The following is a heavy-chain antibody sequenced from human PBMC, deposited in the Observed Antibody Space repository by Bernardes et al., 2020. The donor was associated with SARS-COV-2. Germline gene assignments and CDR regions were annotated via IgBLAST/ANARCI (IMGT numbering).Heavy chain of an antibody. D-gene: IGHD2-15*01. CDR3: ERWSSGGCLDV. CDR2: IYSGGTT. Sequence: GGSLRLSCAASGFTVSSNYMTWVRQAPGKGLEWVSVIYSGGTTFYADSVKGRFTISRDNSTNTRYLQMNSLRAEETDVYYCERWSSGGCLDVWGQGTTVTVS. J-gene: IGHJ6*02. V-gene: IGHV3-66*01. CDR1: GFTVSSNY.